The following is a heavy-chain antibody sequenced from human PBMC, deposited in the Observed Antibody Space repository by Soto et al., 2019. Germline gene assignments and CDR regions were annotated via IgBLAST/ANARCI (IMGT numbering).Heavy chain of an antibody. CDR3: ANYSRITIFGEGHLDF. J-gene: IGHJ4*02. CDR2: IIPIFASP. CDR1: GGAFSNDG. Sequence: QVQLVQSVAEVKKPGSSVKVSCKTSGGAFSNDGFSWVRQAPGQGLEWMGGIIPIFASPNYAQKFQGRLTINVDDSTRTVYMELDNLRSEEAAMYYCANYSRITIFGEGHLDFWFQGTLVTVSS. D-gene: IGHD3-3*01. V-gene: IGHV1-69*01.